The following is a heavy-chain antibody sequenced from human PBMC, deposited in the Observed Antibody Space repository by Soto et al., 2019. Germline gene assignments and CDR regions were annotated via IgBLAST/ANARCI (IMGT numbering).Heavy chain of an antibody. J-gene: IGHJ4*02. CDR2: ISSGYTV. D-gene: IGHD3-22*01. Sequence: GGSLRLSCGASGFTFSDYFMSWIRQAPGKGLEWISYISSGYTVYYADSVKGRFTISRDNAKNSLYLEMNSLRAEDTAVYYCARENYYDGSGYLYYFDYWGQGTLVTGSS. CDR1: GFTFSDYF. V-gene: IGHV3-11*01. CDR3: ARENYYDGSGYLYYFDY.